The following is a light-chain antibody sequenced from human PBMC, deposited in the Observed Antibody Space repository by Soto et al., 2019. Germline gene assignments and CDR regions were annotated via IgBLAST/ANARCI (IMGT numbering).Light chain of an antibody. J-gene: IGKJ4*01. V-gene: IGKV1-5*03. CDR3: HQYHIYPVT. CDR1: QSVSTW. Sequence: DIQMTQSPSTLSASVGDRVTITCRASQSVSTWLAWDQQKPGKAPKLLIHKASTLENGFPSRFSGSGSGTDFPLTISSLQPDDFATYYCHQYHIYPVTFGGGTKVEIK. CDR2: KAS.